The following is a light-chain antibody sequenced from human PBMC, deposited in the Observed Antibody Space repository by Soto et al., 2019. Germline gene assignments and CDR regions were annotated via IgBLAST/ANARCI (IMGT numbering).Light chain of an antibody. CDR2: EVS. J-gene: IGLJ2*01. CDR1: SSDVGGYNY. V-gene: IGLV2-8*01. CDR3: SSYAGSNNLGV. Sequence: QSALTQPPSASGSPGQSVTISCTGTSSDVGGYNYVSWYQQHPSKAPKLMIYEVSKRPSGVPDRFSGPKSGNTASLTVSGLQAEDEADYYCSSYAGSNNLGVFGGGTKVTVL.